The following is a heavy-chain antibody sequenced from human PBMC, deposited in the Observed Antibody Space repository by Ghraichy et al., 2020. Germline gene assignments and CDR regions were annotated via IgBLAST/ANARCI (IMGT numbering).Heavy chain of an antibody. V-gene: IGHV6-1*01. J-gene: IGHJ4*02. D-gene: IGHD3-10*01. Sequence: SQTLSLTCAISGDSVSNNSAAWNWIRQSPLSGLEWLGRTYYRSKWSNDYAVSVKSRITINPDTSKNQFSLQLRSVTPDDTAVYYCARMVGGARDYWGQGTPVTVSS. CDR1: GDSVSNNSAA. CDR2: TYYRSKWSN. CDR3: ARMVGGARDY.